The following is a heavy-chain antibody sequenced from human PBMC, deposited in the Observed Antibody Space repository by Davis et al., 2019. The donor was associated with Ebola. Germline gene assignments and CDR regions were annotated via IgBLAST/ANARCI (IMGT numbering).Heavy chain of an antibody. J-gene: IGHJ4*02. D-gene: IGHD5-18*01. Sequence: SETLSLTCAVNGGSFSGYYWSWIRQPPGEGLEWIGEINHSGSTNYNPSLKSRVTISVDTSKNQFSLKLSSVTAADTAVYYCARGRYSYGYFDYWGQGTLVTVSP. CDR1: GGSFSGYY. CDR3: ARGRYSYGYFDY. CDR2: INHSGST. V-gene: IGHV4-34*01.